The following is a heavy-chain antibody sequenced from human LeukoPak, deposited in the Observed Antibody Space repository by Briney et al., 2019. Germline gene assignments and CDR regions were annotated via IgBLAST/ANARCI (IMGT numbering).Heavy chain of an antibody. CDR2: IYSGGST. V-gene: IGHV3-23*03. CDR1: GFTFSNYA. Sequence: PGGSLRLSCAASGFTFSNYAMSWVRQAPGKGLEWVSVIYSGGSTYYADSVKGRFTISRDNSKNTLYLQMNSLRAEDTAVYYCAREVCLDYWGQGTLVIVSS. J-gene: IGHJ4*02. CDR3: AREVCLDY. D-gene: IGHD3-10*02.